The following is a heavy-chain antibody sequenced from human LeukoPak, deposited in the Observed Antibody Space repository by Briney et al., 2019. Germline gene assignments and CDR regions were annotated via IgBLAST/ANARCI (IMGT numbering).Heavy chain of an antibody. J-gene: IGHJ6*02. CDR3: AKKGSAARYYYGMDV. Sequence: PGGSLRLSCAASGFTFSSYAMSWVRQAPGKGLEWVSAISGSGGSTYYADSVKGRFTISRDNSKNTLYLQMNSLRAEDTAVYYCAKKGSAARYYYGMDVWGQGTTDTVSS. D-gene: IGHD6-13*01. V-gene: IGHV3-23*01. CDR1: GFTFSSYA. CDR2: ISGSGGST.